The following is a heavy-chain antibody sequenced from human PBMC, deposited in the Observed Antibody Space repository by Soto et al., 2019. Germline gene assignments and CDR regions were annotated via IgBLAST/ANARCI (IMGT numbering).Heavy chain of an antibody. J-gene: IGHJ6*02. D-gene: IGHD3-3*01. V-gene: IGHV4-59*01. CDR2: IYYSGST. CDR3: ARGNLDFWTSSFNYGMDV. Sequence: RSLTCTVSGGSISSYYWSWIRQPPGKGLEWIGYIYYSGSTNYNPSPKSRVTISVDTSKNQFSLKLSSVTAADTAVYYCARGNLDFWTSSFNYGMDVWGQGTTVTVSS. CDR1: GGSISSYY.